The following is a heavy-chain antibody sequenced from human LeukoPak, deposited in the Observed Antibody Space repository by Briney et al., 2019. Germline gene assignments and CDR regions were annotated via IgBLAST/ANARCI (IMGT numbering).Heavy chain of an antibody. D-gene: IGHD3-10*01. CDR1: GDSISSYY. CDR3: TRRAPTSYGHYLDS. J-gene: IGHJ4*02. V-gene: IGHV4-4*09. CDR2: IHTNGRT. Sequence: KTSETLSLTCTVSGDSISSYYWSWIRETPEKGLEWIGYIHTNGRTNYSPSLKSRVTMSVDSSKNQLSLTLSSVTAADTAVYYCTRRAPTSYGHYLDSWGQGTLVTVSS.